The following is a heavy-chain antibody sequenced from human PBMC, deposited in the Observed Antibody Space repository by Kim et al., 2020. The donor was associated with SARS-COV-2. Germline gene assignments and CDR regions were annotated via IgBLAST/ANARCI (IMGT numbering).Heavy chain of an antibody. D-gene: IGHD1-1*01. J-gene: IGHJ4*02. V-gene: IGHV3-33*01. CDR2: NK. CDR3: ARDRGGTLDY. Sequence: NKYYAGSVKGRFTISRDNSKNTLYLQMNSLRAEDTAVYYCARDRGGTLDYWGQGTLVTVSS.